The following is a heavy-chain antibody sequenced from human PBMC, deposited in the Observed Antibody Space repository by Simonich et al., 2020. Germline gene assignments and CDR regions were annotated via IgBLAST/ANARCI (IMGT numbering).Heavy chain of an antibody. V-gene: IGHV1-8*03. CDR2: MNPNSGNT. D-gene: IGHD6-13*01. J-gene: IGHJ4*02. CDR1: GYTFTSYD. Sequence: QVQLVQSEAEVKKPGASVKVSCKASGYTFTSYDINWVRQATGQGLEWMGWMNPNSGNTGYAQKVQGRVTITRNTSISTAYMELSSLRSEDTAVYYCARGIGSSWYFDYWGQGTLVTVSS. CDR3: ARGIGSSWYFDY.